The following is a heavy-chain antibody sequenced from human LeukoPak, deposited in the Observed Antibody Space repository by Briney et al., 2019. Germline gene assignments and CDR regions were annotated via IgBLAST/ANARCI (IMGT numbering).Heavy chain of an antibody. D-gene: IGHD4-23*01. CDR2: IRYDGSNK. V-gene: IGHV3-30*02. J-gene: IGHJ4*02. CDR1: GFTFSSYG. CDR3: AKVNHDYGGNSLYYFDY. Sequence: GGSLRLSCAASGFTFSSYGMHWVRQAPGKGLEWVAFIRYDGSNKYYADSVKGRFTISRDNSKNTLYLQMNSLRAEDTAVYYCAKVNHDYGGNSLYYFDYWGQGTLVTVSS.